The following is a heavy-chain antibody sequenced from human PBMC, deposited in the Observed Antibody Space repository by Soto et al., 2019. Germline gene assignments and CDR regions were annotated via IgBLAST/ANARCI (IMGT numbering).Heavy chain of an antibody. CDR2: IRSKANSYAT. CDR3: TSHPYPDYRGYYYYYGMDV. V-gene: IGHV3-73*01. CDR1: GFTFSGSA. D-gene: IGHD4-4*01. J-gene: IGHJ6*02. Sequence: GGSLRLSCAASGFTFSGSAMHWVRQASGKGLEWVGRIRSKANSYATAYAASVKGRFTISRDDSKNTAYLQMNSLKTEDTAVYYCTSHPYPDYRGYYYYYGMDVWGQGTTVTVSS.